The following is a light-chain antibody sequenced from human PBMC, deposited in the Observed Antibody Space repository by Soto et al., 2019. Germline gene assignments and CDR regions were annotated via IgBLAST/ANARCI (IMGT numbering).Light chain of an antibody. V-gene: IGLV2-14*01. CDR3: SSYTSSSPYV. CDR2: EVS. Sequence: QSVLTQPASVSGSPGQTITISCTGTTSDVVGYNYVSWYQQHTDKAPKLLIFEVSNRPSGVSDRFSGSKSGNTASLTISGLQAEDEADYYCSSYTSSSPYVFGTGTKLTVL. CDR1: TSDVVGYNY. J-gene: IGLJ1*01.